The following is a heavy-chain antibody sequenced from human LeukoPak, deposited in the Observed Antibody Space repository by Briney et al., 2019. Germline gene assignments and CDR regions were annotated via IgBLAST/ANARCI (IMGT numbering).Heavy chain of an antibody. V-gene: IGHV4-34*01. CDR3: ARRGGGHAFDI. J-gene: IGHJ3*02. CDR2: INHSGST. Sequence: PSETLSLTCAVYGGSFSDNYWSWIRQPPGKGLEWIGEINHSGSTNYNPSLKSRVTISVDTSKNQFSLKLSSVTAADTAMYYCARRGGGHAFDIWGQGTMVTVSS. CDR1: GGSFSDNY. D-gene: IGHD3-16*01.